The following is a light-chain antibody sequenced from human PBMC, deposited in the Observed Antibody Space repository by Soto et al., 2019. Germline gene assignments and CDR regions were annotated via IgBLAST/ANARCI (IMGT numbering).Light chain of an antibody. CDR1: QSVSSN. CDR2: GAS. CDR3: HQYVSSWT. J-gene: IGKJ1*01. Sequence: EIVMTQSPATLSVSPGERATLSCRASQSVSSNLAWYQQKSGQAPRLLIYGASSRATGIPDRFSGSGSGTDFTLTISRLEPEDFAVYYCHQYVSSWTFGQGTKV. V-gene: IGKV3D-15*01.